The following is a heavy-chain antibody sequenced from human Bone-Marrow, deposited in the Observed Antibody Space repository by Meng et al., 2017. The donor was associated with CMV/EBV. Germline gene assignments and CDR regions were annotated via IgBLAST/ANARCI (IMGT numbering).Heavy chain of an antibody. Sequence: GESLKISCAASGFTFSSHAMHWVRQAPGKGLEWVAVISYDGSNKYYADSVKGRFTISRDNSKNTLYLQMNSLRAEDTAVYYCARRIQPYYFDYWGQGTLVTVSS. CDR1: GFTFSSHA. V-gene: IGHV3-30*04. D-gene: IGHD5-18*01. CDR3: ARRIQPYYFDY. J-gene: IGHJ4*02. CDR2: ISYDGSNK.